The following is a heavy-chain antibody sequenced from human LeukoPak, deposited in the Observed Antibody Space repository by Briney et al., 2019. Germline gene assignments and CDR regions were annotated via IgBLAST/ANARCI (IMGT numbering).Heavy chain of an antibody. CDR3: ARDRSHYSSSWSGLNWFDP. D-gene: IGHD6-13*01. Sequence: SETLSLTCTVSGGSISSSSYYWGWIRQPPGKGLEWIGSIYYSGSTYYNPSLKSRVTISVDTSKNQFSLKLSSVTAADTAVYYCARDRSHYSSSWSGLNWFDPWGQGTLVTVSS. CDR1: GGSISSSSYY. V-gene: IGHV4-39*07. J-gene: IGHJ5*02. CDR2: IYYSGST.